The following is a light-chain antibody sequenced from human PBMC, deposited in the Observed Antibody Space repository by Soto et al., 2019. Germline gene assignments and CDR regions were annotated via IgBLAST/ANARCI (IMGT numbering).Light chain of an antibody. CDR1: NSNIGAGYD. J-gene: IGLJ2*01. CDR2: NDN. V-gene: IGLV1-40*01. CDR3: AAWDDSLNGHVV. Sequence: QSVLTQPPSMSGAPGQRVTISCTGSNSNIGAGYDVHWYQQLPGTAPKLLIYNDNQRPSGVPDRFSGSKSGTSGSLAISGLQSEDEGDYYCAAWDDSLNGHVVFGGGTQLTVL.